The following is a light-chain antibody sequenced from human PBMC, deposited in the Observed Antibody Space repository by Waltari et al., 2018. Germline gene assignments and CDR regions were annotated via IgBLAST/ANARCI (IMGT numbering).Light chain of an antibody. CDR1: QSILYSADNGNY. V-gene: IGKV4-1*01. J-gene: IGKJ3*01. CDR3: QQYYSSPLT. Sequence: DIVLTQSPDSLAVSLGARATIHCQSSQSILYSADNGNYLAWYQKKPGQPPRLLIYWESTRASGVPDRFSGAGTGTDFNFTISSLQAEDVAEYYCQQYYSSPLTFGPGTKVDIK. CDR2: WES.